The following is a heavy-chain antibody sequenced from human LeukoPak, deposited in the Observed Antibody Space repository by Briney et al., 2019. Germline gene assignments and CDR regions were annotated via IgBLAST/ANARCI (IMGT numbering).Heavy chain of an antibody. CDR1: GGSISSGGYY. V-gene: IGHV4-31*03. Sequence: SQTLSLTCTVSGGSISSGGYYWSWIRQHPGKGLEWIGYIYYSGSTYYNPSLKSRVTISVDTSKNQFSLKLSSVTAADTAVYYCARDGRGSSGWYKGWFDPWGQGTLVTVSS. D-gene: IGHD6-19*01. J-gene: IGHJ5*02. CDR3: ARDGRGSSGWYKGWFDP. CDR2: IYYSGST.